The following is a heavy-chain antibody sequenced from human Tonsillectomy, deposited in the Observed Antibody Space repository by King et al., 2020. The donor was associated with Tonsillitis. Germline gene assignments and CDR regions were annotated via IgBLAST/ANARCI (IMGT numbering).Heavy chain of an antibody. D-gene: IGHD6-25*01. CDR2: ISSSGNTR. Sequence: VQLVESGGGLVKPGGSLRLSCETSGFTFSDYYMSWIRQAPGKGLEWISYISSSGNTRYYADSVRGRFTISRDNAKKSTYLQMNSLRVEDTAVYYCARAARGVDYWGQGTLVTVSS. CDR3: ARAARGVDY. CDR1: GFTFSDYY. V-gene: IGHV3-11*01. J-gene: IGHJ4*02.